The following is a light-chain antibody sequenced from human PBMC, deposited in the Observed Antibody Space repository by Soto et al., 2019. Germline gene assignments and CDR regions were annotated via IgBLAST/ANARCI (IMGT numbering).Light chain of an antibody. CDR1: LSLSIY. J-gene: IGKJ1*01. Sequence: VKQFLATVSLKTGDRAILSCRASLSLSIYFTWYQHKPGQAPRLLIYGASSRATGIPDRFSGSGSGTDFTLTISRLEPEDFAVYYCQQYGSSPTWTFGQRTNVDI. CDR2: GAS. V-gene: IGKV3-20*01. CDR3: QQYGSSPTWT.